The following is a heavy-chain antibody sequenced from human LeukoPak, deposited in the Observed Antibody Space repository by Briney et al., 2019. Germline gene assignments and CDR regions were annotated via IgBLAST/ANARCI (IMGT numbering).Heavy chain of an antibody. V-gene: IGHV3-21*01. J-gene: IGHJ4*02. D-gene: IGHD5-18*01. Sequence: GGSLRLSCAASGFTFSSYSMNWVRQAPGKGLEWVSSISSSSSYIYYADSVKGRFTISRDNAKNSLYLQMNSLRAEDTAVYYCARHRDQITTWIQLWHRGLSVDYWGQGTLVTVSS. CDR2: ISSSSSYI. CDR1: GFTFSSYS. CDR3: ARHRDQITTWIQLWHRGLSVDY.